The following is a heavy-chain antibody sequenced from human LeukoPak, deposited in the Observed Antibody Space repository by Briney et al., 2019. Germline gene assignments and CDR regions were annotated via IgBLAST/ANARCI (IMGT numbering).Heavy chain of an antibody. V-gene: IGHV4-30-2*01. Sequence: PSETLSLTCAVSVGSISSGCYSWSWIRQPPGKGLEWIGYIYHSGSTYYNPSLKSRVTISVDRSKNQFSLKLSSVTAADTAVYYCARGTGVGTTLFDYWGQGTLVTVSS. D-gene: IGHD1-26*01. J-gene: IGHJ4*02. CDR3: ARGTGVGTTLFDY. CDR1: VGSISSGCYS. CDR2: IYHSGST.